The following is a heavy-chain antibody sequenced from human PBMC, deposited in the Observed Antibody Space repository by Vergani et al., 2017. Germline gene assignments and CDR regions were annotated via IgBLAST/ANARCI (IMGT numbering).Heavy chain of an antibody. J-gene: IGHJ4*02. CDR3: ARSPYYDSSGYYLY. CDR1: GFTFTAHG. V-gene: IGHV3-23*01. Sequence: EVQLLESGGGLVQPGGSLRLSCVASGFTFTAHGLNWVRQAPGKGLEWVSGISGQNFRTHYADSVKGRFTISRDDSKNTVYLQINSLRAEDTAFYYCARSPYYDSSGYYLYWGQGTLVTVSS. D-gene: IGHD3-22*01. CDR2: ISGQNFRT.